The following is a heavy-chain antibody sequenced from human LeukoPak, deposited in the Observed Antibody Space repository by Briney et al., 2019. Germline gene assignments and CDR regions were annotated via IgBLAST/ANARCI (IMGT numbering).Heavy chain of an antibody. V-gene: IGHV1-69*01. J-gene: IGHJ4*02. CDR1: GGTFSSYA. CDR2: IIPIFGTA. Sequence: SVKVSCKASGGTFSSYAISWVRQAPGQGLEWMGGIIPIFGTANYAQKFQGRVTITADESTSTAYMELSSLRSEDTAAYYCARDANNYYGSGSYYPPLGYWGQGTLVTVSS. CDR3: ARDANNYYGSGSYYPPLGY. D-gene: IGHD3-10*01.